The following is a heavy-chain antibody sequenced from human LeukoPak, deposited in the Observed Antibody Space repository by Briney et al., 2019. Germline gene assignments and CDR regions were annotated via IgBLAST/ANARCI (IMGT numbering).Heavy chain of an antibody. D-gene: IGHD6-13*01. CDR1: EFTVSSNH. V-gene: IGHV3-66*01. CDR2: IYSGGSS. J-gene: IGHJ4*02. CDR3: ARGIAAAGTGLYN. Sequence: PGGSLRLSCAASEFTVSSNHMSWVRQAPGKGLEWVSLIYSGGSSYYADSVMGRFTISRDNSKNTLYLQINSLRAEDTAVYYCARGIAAAGTGLYNWGQGTLLTVSS.